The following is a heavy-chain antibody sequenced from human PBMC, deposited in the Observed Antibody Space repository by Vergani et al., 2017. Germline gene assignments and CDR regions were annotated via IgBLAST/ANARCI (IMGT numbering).Heavy chain of an antibody. CDR2: IYTSGST. J-gene: IGHJ5*02. CDR1: GGSISSGSYY. D-gene: IGHD3-3*01. CDR3: ARSTNDFWSGSAWFDP. V-gene: IGHV4-61*02. Sequence: QVQLQESGPGLVKPSQTLSLTCTVSGGSISSGSYYWSWIRQPAGKGLEWIGRIYTSGSTNYNPSLTSRVTISVDTSKNQFSLKLSSVTAADTAVYYCARSTNDFWSGSAWFDPWGQGTLVTVSS.